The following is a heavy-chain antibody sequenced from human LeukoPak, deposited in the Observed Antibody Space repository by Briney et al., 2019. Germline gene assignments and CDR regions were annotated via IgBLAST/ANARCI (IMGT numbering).Heavy chain of an antibody. CDR1: GYSFTSYW. J-gene: IGHJ5*02. CDR2: IYPGDSDT. Sequence: GESLKISCKGSGYSFTSYWIGWVRQMPGKGLEWMGIIYPGDSDTRYSPSFQGQVTISADKSISTAYLQWSSLKASDTAMYYYARHSGYCSGGSCSDWFDPWGQGTLVTVSS. V-gene: IGHV5-51*01. D-gene: IGHD2-15*01. CDR3: ARHSGYCSGGSCSDWFDP.